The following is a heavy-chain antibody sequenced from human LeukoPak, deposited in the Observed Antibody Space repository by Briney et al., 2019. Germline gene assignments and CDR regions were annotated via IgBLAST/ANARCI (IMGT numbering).Heavy chain of an antibody. V-gene: IGHV4-59*01. Sequence: SETLSLTCTVSGGSISNYYWNWLRQPPGKGLEWIGYIYYSGSTNYNPSLKSRVTMSLDTSKNQFSLRLTSVTAADTAVYYCARGFDSKSTYFDYWGQGTLVTVST. D-gene: IGHD5-12*01. J-gene: IGHJ4*02. CDR2: IYYSGST. CDR3: ARGFDSKSTYFDY. CDR1: GGSISNYY.